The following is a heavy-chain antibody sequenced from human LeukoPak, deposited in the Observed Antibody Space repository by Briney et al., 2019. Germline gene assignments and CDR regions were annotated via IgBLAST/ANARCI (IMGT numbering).Heavy chain of an antibody. CDR1: GATVNSNY. V-gene: IGHV3-66*01. CDR3: ARDFSGY. J-gene: IGHJ4*01. CDR2: IYSGGST. Sequence: GGSLRLSCVVSGATVNSNYMSWVRQAPGKGLEWVSVIYSGGSTYYADSVKGRFTISRDISKNTLYLQMNDLRAEDTAVYYCARDFSGYWGQGTPVTVSS. D-gene: IGHD3-10*01.